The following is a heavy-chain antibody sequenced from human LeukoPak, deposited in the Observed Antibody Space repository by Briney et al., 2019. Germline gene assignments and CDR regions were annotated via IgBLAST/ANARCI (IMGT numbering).Heavy chain of an antibody. J-gene: IGHJ4*02. CDR1: GYTFTSYG. Sequence: GASVKVSCKASGYTFTSYGISWVRQAPGKGLEWRGWISAYNGNTNYAQKLQGRVTVTTDTSTSTAYMELRSLRSDDTAVYYCARDRDHYDILTGYYKGDDYWGQGTLVTVSS. D-gene: IGHD3-9*01. CDR2: ISAYNGNT. V-gene: IGHV1-18*01. CDR3: ARDRDHYDILTGYYKGDDY.